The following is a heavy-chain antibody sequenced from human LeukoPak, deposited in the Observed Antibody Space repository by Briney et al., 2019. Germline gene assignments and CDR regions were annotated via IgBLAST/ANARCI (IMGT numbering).Heavy chain of an antibody. J-gene: IGHJ5*02. D-gene: IGHD2-15*01. V-gene: IGHV1-2*02. Sequence: GASVKVSCTASGYTFTGYYMHWVRQAPGQGLEWIGWINPNSGGTNYAQKFQGRVTMTRDTSISTAYMELSRLRSDDTALYYCSRAVSASYCSGGSCWNWFDPWGQGSVVTVSS. CDR3: SRAVSASYCSGGSCWNWFDP. CDR1: GYTFTGYY. CDR2: INPNSGGT.